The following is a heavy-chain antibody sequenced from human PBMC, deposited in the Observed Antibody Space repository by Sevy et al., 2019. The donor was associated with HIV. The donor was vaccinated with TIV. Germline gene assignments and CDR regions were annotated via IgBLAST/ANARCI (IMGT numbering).Heavy chain of an antibody. D-gene: IGHD2-15*01. J-gene: IGHJ2*01. V-gene: IGHV1-69*13. CDR3: ASPIYCSGGSCYSNWYIDL. CDR2: IIPIFGTA. Sequence: ASVKVSCKASGGTFSSYAISWVRQAPGQGLEWMGGIIPIFGTANYSLKFQGRVTITADESTSTAYMELSSLRSEDTAVYYSASPIYCSGGSCYSNWYIDLWGRGTLVTVSS. CDR1: GGTFSSYA.